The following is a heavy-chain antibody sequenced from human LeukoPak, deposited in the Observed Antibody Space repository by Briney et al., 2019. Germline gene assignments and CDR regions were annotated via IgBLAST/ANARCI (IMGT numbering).Heavy chain of an antibody. J-gene: IGHJ4*02. D-gene: IGHD3-3*01. CDR2: LNQDGSKK. CDR1: GCTFSNYW. V-gene: IGHV3-7*01. Sequence: GGSLRLSCMASGCTFSNYWLCWGRQAPGKGLEWLANLNQDGSKKYYAESVKGRFTISRDNAKNSLDLQINSLTAEDTAVYYCGRPAGDSYDLWGQGTLVTVSS. CDR3: GRPAGDSYDL.